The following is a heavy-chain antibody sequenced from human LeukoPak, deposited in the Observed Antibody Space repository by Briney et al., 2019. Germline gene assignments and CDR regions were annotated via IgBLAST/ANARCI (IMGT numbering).Heavy chain of an antibody. CDR3: ARPFGGVIVSEDWFDP. J-gene: IGHJ5*02. CDR1: GYTFTGCY. V-gene: IGHV1-2*06. Sequence: ASVKVSCKASGYTFTGCYMHWVRQAPGQGLEWMGRINPNSGGTNYAQKFQGRVTMTRDTSISTAYMELSRLRSDDTAVYYCARPFGGVIVSEDWFDPWGQGTLVTVSS. D-gene: IGHD3-16*02. CDR2: INPNSGGT.